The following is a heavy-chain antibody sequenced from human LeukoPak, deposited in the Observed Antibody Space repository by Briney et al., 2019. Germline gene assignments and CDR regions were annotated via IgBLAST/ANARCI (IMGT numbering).Heavy chain of an antibody. CDR1: GYTLTELS. CDR3: ATRGSSGWSYYFDY. Sequence: GASVKVSCKVSGYTLTELSMHWVRQAPGKGLEWMGRFDPEDGETIYAQKFQGRITMTEDTSTDTAYMEPSSLRSEDTAVYYCATRGSSGWSYYFDYWGQGTLVTVSS. J-gene: IGHJ4*02. V-gene: IGHV1-24*01. D-gene: IGHD6-19*01. CDR2: FDPEDGET.